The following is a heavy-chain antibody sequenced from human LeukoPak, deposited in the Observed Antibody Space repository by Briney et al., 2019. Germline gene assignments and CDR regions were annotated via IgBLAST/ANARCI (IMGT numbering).Heavy chain of an antibody. CDR1: GFTFSSYA. J-gene: IGHJ4*02. V-gene: IGHV3-30-3*01. Sequence: GSLRLSCAASGFTFSSYAMHWVRQAPGKGLEWVAVISYDGSNKYYADSVKGRFTISRDNSKNTLYLQMNSLRAEDTAVYYCARDFSPYCSGGSCYAPFDYWGQGTLVTVSS. CDR2: ISYDGSNK. CDR3: ARDFSPYCSGGSCYAPFDY. D-gene: IGHD2-15*01.